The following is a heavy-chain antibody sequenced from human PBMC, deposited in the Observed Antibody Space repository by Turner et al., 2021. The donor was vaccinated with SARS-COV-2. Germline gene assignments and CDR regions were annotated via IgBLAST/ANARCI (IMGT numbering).Heavy chain of an antibody. J-gene: IGHJ6*02. CDR1: GGSISSSSYY. V-gene: IGHV4-39*01. CDR2: IYYSGST. CDR3: ARRLVVQGTDDYSYYYGMDV. D-gene: IGHD3-22*01. Sequence: QLQLQESGPGLVKPSATLSLTCTVPGGSISSSSYYWGWIRQPPGKGLEWIGNIYYSGSTYYNPSLKSRVTISVDTSKNQFSLKLSSVTATDTAVYYCARRLVVQGTDDYSYYYGMDVWGQGTTVTVSS.